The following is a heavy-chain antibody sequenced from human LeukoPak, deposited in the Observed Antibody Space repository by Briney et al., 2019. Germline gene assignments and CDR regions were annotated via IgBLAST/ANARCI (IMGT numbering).Heavy chain of an antibody. Sequence: GGSLRLSCAASGCTFSDYYMSWIRQDPGKGLEWVSYISSSGSTIYYVDSVKGRFTISRDNAKNSLYLQMNSLRAEDTAVYYCAREYCSSTSCYYNYWGQGTLVTVSS. J-gene: IGHJ4*02. CDR2: ISSSGSTI. V-gene: IGHV3-11*04. D-gene: IGHD2-2*01. CDR1: GCTFSDYY. CDR3: AREYCSSTSCYYNY.